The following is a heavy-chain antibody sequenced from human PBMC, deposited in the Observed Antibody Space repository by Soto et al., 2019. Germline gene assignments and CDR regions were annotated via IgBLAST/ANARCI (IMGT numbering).Heavy chain of an antibody. Sequence: VQLVQSGAEVKKPGASVKVSCKTSGDSFNDYYIHWVRQAPGQGLEWMGWINPNGGGTKYAQKLQGRVTVTRDTSIRTVYMELSSLRSGDTAVYYCARESGGATATLDYYYFYIDVWGKGTTVTVSS. D-gene: IGHD5-12*01. CDR2: INPNGGGT. CDR3: ARESGGATATLDYYYFYIDV. CDR1: GDSFNDYY. V-gene: IGHV1-2*02. J-gene: IGHJ6*03.